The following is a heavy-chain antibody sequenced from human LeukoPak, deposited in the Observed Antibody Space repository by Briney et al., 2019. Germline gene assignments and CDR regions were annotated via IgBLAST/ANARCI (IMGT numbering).Heavy chain of an antibody. CDR3: ARRYCSSTSCYNFDY. Sequence: GGSLRLSCAASGFTFSSYSMNWVRQAPGKGLEWVSSISSSSSYIYYADSVKGRFTIPRDNAKNSLYLQMNSLRAEDTAVYYCARRYCSSTSCYNFDYWGQGTLVTVSS. D-gene: IGHD2-2*01. CDR1: GFTFSSYS. J-gene: IGHJ4*02. V-gene: IGHV3-21*01. CDR2: ISSSSSYI.